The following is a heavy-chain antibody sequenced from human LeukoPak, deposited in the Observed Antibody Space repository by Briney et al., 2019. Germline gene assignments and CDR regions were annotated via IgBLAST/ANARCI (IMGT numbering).Heavy chain of an antibody. CDR2: VIPMFDVR. D-gene: IGHD4-23*01. Sequence: ASVKVSCKASGGTFSSYALSWMRQAPGQGLEWMGRVIPMFDVRDYAEKFQGRTLTADTSTGTAYMELSSRTSDDTAVYYCARDPALEGTEDYRDFGGVESVDAFDVWGQGTMVTVFS. CDR3: ARDPALEGTEDYRDFGGVESVDAFDV. CDR1: GGTFSSYA. J-gene: IGHJ3*01. V-gene: IGHV1-69*10.